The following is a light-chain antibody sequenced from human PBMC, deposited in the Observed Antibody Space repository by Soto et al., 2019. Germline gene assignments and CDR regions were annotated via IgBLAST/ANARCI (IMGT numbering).Light chain of an antibody. J-gene: IGLJ1*01. CDR2: MND. CDR1: TSNILRNY. CDR3: ASWDDSLSGYV. V-gene: IGLV1-47*01. Sequence: QSVLTQPPSASGNPGQRLTISCSGSTSNILRNYVYWYRQLPGTAPRLLISMNDQRPSGVPDRFSGSKSGMSASLAISGLRSEDEADYYCASWDDSLSGYVFGTGTKLTVL.